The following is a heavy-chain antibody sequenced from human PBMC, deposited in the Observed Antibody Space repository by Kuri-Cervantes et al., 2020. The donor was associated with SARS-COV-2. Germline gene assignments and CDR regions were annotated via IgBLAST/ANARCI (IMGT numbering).Heavy chain of an antibody. D-gene: IGHD6-13*01. J-gene: IGHJ6*02. CDR2: IIPIFGTA. V-gene: IGHV1-69*13. CDR1: GGTFSSYA. CDR3: ARYTRYSSSWYGAYYYYYGMDV. Sequence: SVKVSCKASGGTFSSYAISWVRQAPGQGLEWMGGIIPIFGTANYAQKFQGRVTITADESTSTAYMELSSLRSEDTAVYYCARYTRYSSSWYGAYYYYYGMDVWGQGTTVTVSS.